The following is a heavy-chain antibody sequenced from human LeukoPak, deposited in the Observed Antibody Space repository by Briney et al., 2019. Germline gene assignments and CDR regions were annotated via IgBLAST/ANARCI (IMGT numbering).Heavy chain of an antibody. Sequence: SETLSLTCAVYGGSFSGYYWSWIRQPPGKGLEWIGEINHSGSTNYNPSLKSRVTISVDTSKNQLSLKLSSVTAADTAVYYCAIGIVVVPAAITGWFDPWGQGTLVTVSS. CDR2: INHSGST. CDR1: GGSFSGYY. D-gene: IGHD2-2*01. J-gene: IGHJ5*02. CDR3: AIGIVVVPAAITGWFDP. V-gene: IGHV4-34*01.